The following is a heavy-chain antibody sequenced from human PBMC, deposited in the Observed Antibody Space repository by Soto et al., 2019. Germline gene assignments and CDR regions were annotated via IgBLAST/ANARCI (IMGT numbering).Heavy chain of an antibody. CDR2: ISGSGGST. Sequence: GGSLRLSCAASGFTFSSYAMSWVSQAPGKGLEWVSAISGSGGSTYYADSVKGRFTISRDNSKNTLYLQMNSLRAEDTAVYYCAKHVWGSTTVTTEAFDIWGQGTMVTVSS. J-gene: IGHJ3*02. CDR1: GFTFSSYA. V-gene: IGHV3-23*01. D-gene: IGHD4-17*01. CDR3: AKHVWGSTTVTTEAFDI.